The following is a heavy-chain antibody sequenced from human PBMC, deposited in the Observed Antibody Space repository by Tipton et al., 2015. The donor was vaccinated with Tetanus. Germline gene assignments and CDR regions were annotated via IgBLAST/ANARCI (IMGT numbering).Heavy chain of an antibody. CDR1: GYTFTSHY. Sequence: QLVQSGAEVKKPGASVNISCKASGYTFTSHYVHWVRQAPGQGLEWMGIINPSGGSTSYAQKFQGRVTMTRDTSTSTVYMELSSLRSEDTAVYYCARGPTVTTAHYYYGMDVWGQGTTVTVSS. V-gene: IGHV1-46*01. D-gene: IGHD4-11*01. CDR3: ARGPTVTTAHYYYGMDV. CDR2: INPSGGST. J-gene: IGHJ6*02.